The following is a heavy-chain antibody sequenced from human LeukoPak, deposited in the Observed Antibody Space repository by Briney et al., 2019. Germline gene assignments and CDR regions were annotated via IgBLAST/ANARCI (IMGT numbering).Heavy chain of an antibody. D-gene: IGHD6-6*01. Sequence: TSETLSLTCTVSGRSISSYYWSWIWQPPGKGLEWIGYIYYSGSTNYNPSLKSRVTISVDTSKNQFSLKLSSVTAADTAVYYCARGVKIEYSSSSRNWFFDLWGRGTLVTVSS. CDR3: ARGVKIEYSSSSRNWFFDL. V-gene: IGHV4-59*08. J-gene: IGHJ2*01. CDR2: IYYSGST. CDR1: GRSISSYY.